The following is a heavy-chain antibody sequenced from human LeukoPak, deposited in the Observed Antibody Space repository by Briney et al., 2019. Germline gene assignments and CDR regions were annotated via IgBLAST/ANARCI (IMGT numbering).Heavy chain of an antibody. CDR2: ISSSSSYI. V-gene: IGHV3-21*01. D-gene: IGHD3-10*02. CDR1: GFTFSSYS. Sequence: GGSLRLSCTASGFTFSSYSMNWVRQAPGKGLEWVLSISSSSSYIYYADSVKGRFTISRDNAKNSLYLQMNSLRAEDTAVYYCARGSVPLFDYWGQGTLVTVSS. J-gene: IGHJ4*02. CDR3: ARGSVPLFDY.